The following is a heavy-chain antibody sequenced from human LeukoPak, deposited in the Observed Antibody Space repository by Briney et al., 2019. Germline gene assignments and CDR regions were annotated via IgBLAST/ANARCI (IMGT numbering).Heavy chain of an antibody. CDR1: GFTLSSYW. CDR3: AREFQYYSGFDY. CDR2: IKSDGSST. V-gene: IGHV3-74*01. J-gene: IGHJ4*02. Sequence: GESLRLSCVASGFTLSSYWMHWVRQAPGKGLVWVSRIKSDGSSTSYADSVTGRFTISRDNAKNTVYLQMNSLRAEDTAVYYCAREFQYYSGFDYWGQGTGVIVSS. D-gene: IGHD2-15*01.